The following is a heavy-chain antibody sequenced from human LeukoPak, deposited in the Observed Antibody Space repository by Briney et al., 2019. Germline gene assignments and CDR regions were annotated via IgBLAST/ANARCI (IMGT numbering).Heavy chain of an antibody. CDR2: IYDSGST. D-gene: IGHD3-10*01. CDR3: ARVRDGSGSYRRPIDS. CDR1: GGSINNYC. J-gene: IGHJ4*02. V-gene: IGHV4-59*08. Sequence: SSETLSLTCTVSGGSINNYCWSWMRQPPGKGLEWIGYIYDSGSTNYNPSLQSRVTMSVDTSKNQFSLKLISVTAADTAVYYCARVRDGSGSYRRPIDSWGQGTLVTVSS.